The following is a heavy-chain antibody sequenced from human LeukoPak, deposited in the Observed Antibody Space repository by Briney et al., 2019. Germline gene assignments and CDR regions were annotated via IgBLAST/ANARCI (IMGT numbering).Heavy chain of an antibody. CDR2: ISYDGSNK. D-gene: IGHD2-15*01. Sequence: GGSLRLSCAASGFTFSSYWMSWVRQAPGKGLEWVAVISYDGSNKYYADSVKGRFTISRDNSKNTLYLQMNSLRAEDTALYYCVRTDCSGGSCYPNFDYWGQGTLVTVSS. CDR1: GFTFSSYW. CDR3: VRTDCSGGSCYPNFDY. J-gene: IGHJ4*02. V-gene: IGHV3-30*03.